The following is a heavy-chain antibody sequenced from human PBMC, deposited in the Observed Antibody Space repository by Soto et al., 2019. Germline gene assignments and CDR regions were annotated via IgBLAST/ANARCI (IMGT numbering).Heavy chain of an antibody. J-gene: IGHJ4*02. CDR2: ISYEGSNK. CDR3: ARVLGGMATVPFDY. D-gene: IGHD4-4*01. V-gene: IGHV3-30-3*01. CDR1: GFTFSSYA. Sequence: SLRLSCAASGFTFSSYAMDWVRQAPCTGLEWVAVISYEGSNKYYADSVKGRFTISRDNSKNTLYLQMNSLRTEDTAVYYCARVLGGMATVPFDYWGQGALVTVSS.